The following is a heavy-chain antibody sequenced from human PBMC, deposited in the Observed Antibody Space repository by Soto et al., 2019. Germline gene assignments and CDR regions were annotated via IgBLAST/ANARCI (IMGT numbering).Heavy chain of an antibody. J-gene: IGHJ3*02. V-gene: IGHV5-51*01. Sequence: GESLKTSCKCSGYGFSIHWVAWLRQMPGKGLESVGIIYPGNSNTMYSPSFQGQDTISADTAVSTTYLQCDTLKPSDTAIYFCASYSHCDGGNFPKGGFDMWGQGTMVTVSS. CDR3: ASYSHCDGGNFPKGGFDM. D-gene: IGHD2-15*01. CDR1: GYGFSIHW. CDR2: IYPGNSNT.